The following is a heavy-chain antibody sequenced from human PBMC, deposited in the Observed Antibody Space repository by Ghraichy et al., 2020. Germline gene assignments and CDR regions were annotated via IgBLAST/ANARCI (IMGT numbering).Heavy chain of an antibody. Sequence: SETLSLTCAVYGGSFSGYYWSWIRQPPGKGLEWIGEINHSGSTNYNPSLKSRVTISVDTSKNQFSLKLSSVTAADTAVYYCARGLYYDFWSGYYTGHRGFDPWGQGTLVTVSS. CDR1: GGSFSGYY. V-gene: IGHV4-34*01. CDR3: ARGLYYDFWSGYYTGHRGFDP. J-gene: IGHJ5*02. CDR2: INHSGST. D-gene: IGHD3-3*01.